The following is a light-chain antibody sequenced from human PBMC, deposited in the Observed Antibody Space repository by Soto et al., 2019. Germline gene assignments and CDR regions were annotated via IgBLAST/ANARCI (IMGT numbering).Light chain of an antibody. V-gene: IGKV3-15*01. J-gene: IGKJ2*01. CDR2: GAS. Sequence: EIVMTQSPATLSVSPGERVSLSCRASQSVGDNLAWYQQRPGQAPRLLILGASTRDTGIPARFSGSGSGTEFTLTISGLQSEDFAVYYCQQYKEWYTFGQRTKLEIK. CDR3: QQYKEWYT. CDR1: QSVGDN.